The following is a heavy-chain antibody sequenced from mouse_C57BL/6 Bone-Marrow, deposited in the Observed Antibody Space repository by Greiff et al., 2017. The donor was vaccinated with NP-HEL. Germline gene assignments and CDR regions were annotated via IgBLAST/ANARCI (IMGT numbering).Heavy chain of an antibody. J-gene: IGHJ3*01. Sequence: EVKLVESGGGLVKPGGSLKLSCAASGFTFSSYAMSWVRQTPEKRLEWVATISDGGSYTYYPDNVKGRFTISRDNAKNNLSLQMSHLKAEDTANYCCARDNWAWFAYWGQGTLVTVSA. CDR1: GFTFSSYA. CDR2: ISDGGSYT. CDR3: ARDNWAWFAY. D-gene: IGHD4-1*01. V-gene: IGHV5-4*01.